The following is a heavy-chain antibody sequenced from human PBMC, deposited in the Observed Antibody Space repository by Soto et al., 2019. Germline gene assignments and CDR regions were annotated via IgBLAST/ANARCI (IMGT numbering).Heavy chain of an antibody. V-gene: IGHV3-7*04. Sequence: EVQLVESGGGLVQPGGSLRLSCAVSGFTFSSYWMSWVHQAPGKGLEWVANIKQDGSEKYYVDSVKGRFTISRDNAKNSLYLQMNSLRAEDTAVYYCARDLASTTIPNYWGQGTLVTVSS. CDR2: IKQDGSEK. CDR1: GFTFSSYW. J-gene: IGHJ4*02. CDR3: ARDLASTTIPNY. D-gene: IGHD4-17*01.